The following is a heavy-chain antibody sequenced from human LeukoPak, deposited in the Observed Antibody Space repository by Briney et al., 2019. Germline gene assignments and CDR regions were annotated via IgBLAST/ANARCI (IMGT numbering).Heavy chain of an antibody. CDR2: IYPGDSDT. Sequence: GESLKISCKGSGYSFTSYWIGWVRQMPGKGLEWMGIIYPGDSDTRYSPSFQGQVTISADKSISTAYLQWSSLKASDTAMYYCARGINGGQWLAYYYGMDVWGQGTTVTVSS. D-gene: IGHD6-19*01. J-gene: IGHJ6*02. V-gene: IGHV5-51*01. CDR3: ARGINGGQWLAYYYGMDV. CDR1: GYSFTSYW.